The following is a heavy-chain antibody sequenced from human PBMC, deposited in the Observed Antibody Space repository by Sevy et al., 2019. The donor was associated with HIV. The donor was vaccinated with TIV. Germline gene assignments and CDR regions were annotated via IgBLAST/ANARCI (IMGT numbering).Heavy chain of an antibody. V-gene: IGHV4-39*01. J-gene: IGHJ4*02. CDR1: GGSISSSSYY. D-gene: IGHD6-13*01. CDR3: ARRSSWYRSVDY. Sequence: SETLSLTCTVSGGSISSSSYYWGWIRQPPGKGLEWIGSIYYSGSTYYNPSRKSRVTISVDTSKNQFSLKLSSVTAADTAVYYCARRSSWYRSVDYWGQGTLVTVSS. CDR2: IYYSGST.